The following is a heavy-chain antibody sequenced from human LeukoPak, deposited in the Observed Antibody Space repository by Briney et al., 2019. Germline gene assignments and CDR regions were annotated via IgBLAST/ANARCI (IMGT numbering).Heavy chain of an antibody. V-gene: IGHV1-18*01. CDR2: ISAYNGNT. D-gene: IGHD3-3*01. CDR1: GYTFTSYG. J-gene: IGHJ4*02. Sequence: ASVKVSCKASGYTFTSYGISWVRQAPGQGLEWMGWISAYNGNTNYAQKLQGRVTMTTDTSTSTAYMELRSLRSDDTAVCYCARAVGGLRFLEWFFDYWGQGTLVTVSS. CDR3: ARAVGGLRFLEWFFDY.